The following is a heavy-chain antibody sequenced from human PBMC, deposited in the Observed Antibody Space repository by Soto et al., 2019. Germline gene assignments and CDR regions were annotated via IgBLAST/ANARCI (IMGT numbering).Heavy chain of an antibody. J-gene: IGHJ6*02. Sequence: QVQLVESGGGVVQPGRSLRLSCAASGFTFSSYGMHWVRQAPGKGLEWVAVISYDGSNKYYADSVKGRFTISRDNSKNTLYLQMNSLRAEDTAVYYCAKDLRVEWLLGIRSNYYYGMDVWGQGTTVTVSS. CDR2: ISYDGSNK. CDR3: AKDLRVEWLLGIRSNYYYGMDV. D-gene: IGHD3-3*01. V-gene: IGHV3-30*18. CDR1: GFTFSSYG.